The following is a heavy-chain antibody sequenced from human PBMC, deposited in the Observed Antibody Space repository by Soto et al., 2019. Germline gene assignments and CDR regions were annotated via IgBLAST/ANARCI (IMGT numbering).Heavy chain of an antibody. Sequence: QPGGSLRLSCAASGFTFSSYAMSWVRQAPGKGLEWVSAISGSGGSTYYADSVKGRFTISRDNSKNTLYLQMNSLRAEDTAVYYCASRGYSGYYSRSYYFDYWGQGTLVTVSS. V-gene: IGHV3-23*01. CDR2: ISGSGGST. D-gene: IGHD5-12*01. J-gene: IGHJ4*02. CDR1: GFTFSSYA. CDR3: ASRGYSGYYSRSYYFDY.